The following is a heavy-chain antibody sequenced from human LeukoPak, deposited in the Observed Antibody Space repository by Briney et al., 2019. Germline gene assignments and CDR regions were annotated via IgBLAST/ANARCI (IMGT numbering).Heavy chain of an antibody. D-gene: IGHD6-19*01. V-gene: IGHV3-23*01. Sequence: GGSLRLSCAASGFTFSSNAMSWVRQAPGKGLEWVSTLSGSGITTYYADSVKGRFTISRDNSKNTLYLQMNSLRAEDTAVYYCAKGIYSSGWSYFDYWGHGTLVTVSS. CDR2: LSGSGITT. J-gene: IGHJ4*01. CDR1: GFTFSSNA. CDR3: AKGIYSSGWSYFDY.